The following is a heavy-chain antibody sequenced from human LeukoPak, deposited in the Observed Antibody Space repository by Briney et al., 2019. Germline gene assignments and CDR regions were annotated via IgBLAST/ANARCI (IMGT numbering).Heavy chain of an antibody. CDR1: GFTFSGFW. J-gene: IGHJ4*02. CDR3: VRGWGSLDS. CDR2: IKYDGSDK. D-gene: IGHD3-16*01. V-gene: IGHV3-7*04. Sequence: GGSLRLSCAASGFTFSGFWMRWVRQAPTKGLEWVANIKYDGSDKRYGDSVMRRFTVSRDNANNSLYLQMNSLRDEDTVVYDWVRGWGSLDSWVQGTLVSVSS.